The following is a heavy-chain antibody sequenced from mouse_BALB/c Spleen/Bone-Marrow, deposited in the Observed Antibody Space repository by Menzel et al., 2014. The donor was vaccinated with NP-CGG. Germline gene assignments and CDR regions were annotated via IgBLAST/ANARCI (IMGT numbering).Heavy chain of an antibody. CDR3: ARPRGNYAMDY. J-gene: IGHJ4*01. CDR1: GLHFSRYW. CDR2: IIPDSCTI. V-gene: IGHV4-1*02. Sequence: VQLVQSGGALVQTGGSLNLACGASGLHFSRYWMSWVCHAPGEGLAWIGEIIPDSCTINYTPSLKDKFIISRDNANNTLYLQMSKVRSKDTALYYCARPRGNYAMDYWGQGTSVTVSS.